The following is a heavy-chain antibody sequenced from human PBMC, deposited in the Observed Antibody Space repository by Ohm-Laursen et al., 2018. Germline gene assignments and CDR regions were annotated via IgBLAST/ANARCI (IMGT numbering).Heavy chain of an antibody. Sequence: GSSVKVSCKASGGTFSSYAISWVRQAPGQGLEWMGGIIPIFGTANYAQKFQGRVTITADKSTSTAYMELSSLRSEDTAVYYCAREVEDPFYYFDYWGQGTLVTVSS. V-gene: IGHV1-69*06. CDR3: AREVEDPFYYFDY. CDR2: IIPIFGTA. D-gene: IGHD2-15*01. CDR1: GGTFSSYA. J-gene: IGHJ4*02.